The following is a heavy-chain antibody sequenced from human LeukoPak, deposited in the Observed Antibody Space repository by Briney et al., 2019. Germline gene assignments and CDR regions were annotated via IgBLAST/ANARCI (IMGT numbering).Heavy chain of an antibody. J-gene: IGHJ4*02. V-gene: IGHV3-21*01. CDR2: ISSSSSYI. Sequence: GGSLRLSCAASGFTFSSYSMSWVRQAPGKGLEWVSSISSSSSYIYYADSVKGRFTISRDNAKNSLYLQMNSLRAEDTAVYYCARGRMGATATPSDYWGQGTLVTVSS. D-gene: IGHD1-26*01. CDR3: ARGRMGATATPSDY. CDR1: GFTFSSYS.